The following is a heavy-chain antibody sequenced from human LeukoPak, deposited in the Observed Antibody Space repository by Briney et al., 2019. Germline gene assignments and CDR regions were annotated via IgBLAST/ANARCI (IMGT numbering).Heavy chain of an antibody. CDR2: IGTAGDI. J-gene: IGHJ6*03. D-gene: IGHD6-25*01. CDR1: VFTFNNYD. Sequence: GRSLRLSCAASVFTFNNYDMHCVRQATGKGLEWVSGIGTAGDIYFRGSVKGRFTISRENAKISLYLQMNSLRAGDTAVYYCARDRGRYYMDVWGKGTTATISS. V-gene: IGHV3-13*01. CDR3: ARDRGRYYMDV.